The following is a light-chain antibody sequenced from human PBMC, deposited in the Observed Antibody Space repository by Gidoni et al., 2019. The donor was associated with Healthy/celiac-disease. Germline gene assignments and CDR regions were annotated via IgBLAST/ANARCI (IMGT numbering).Light chain of an antibody. J-gene: IGKJ1*01. CDR3: QQYYSTSWT. CDR1: QGISNS. V-gene: IGKV1-NL1*01. Sequence: DIQMTHSPSTLSASVGDRVTITCRASQGISNSLAWYQQKPGKAPKLLLYAASRLESGVPSRFSGSGSGTDYTLTISSLQPEDFATYYCQQYYSTSWTFGQGTKVEIK. CDR2: AAS.